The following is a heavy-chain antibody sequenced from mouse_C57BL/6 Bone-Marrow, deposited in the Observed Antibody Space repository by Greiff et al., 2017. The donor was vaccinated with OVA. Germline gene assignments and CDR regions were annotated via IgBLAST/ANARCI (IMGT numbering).Heavy chain of an antibody. V-gene: IGHV10-3*01. D-gene: IGHD2-4*01. CDR3: VRDYDYDGEAWFAY. J-gene: IGHJ3*01. CDR1: GFTFNTYA. CDR2: IRSKSSNYAT. Sequence: EVHLVESGGGLVQPKGSLKLSCAASGFTFNTYAMHWVRQAPGKGLEWVARIRSKSSNYATYYADSVKDRFTISRDDSQSMLYLQMNNLKTEDTAMYYCVRDYDYDGEAWFAYWGQGTLVTVSA.